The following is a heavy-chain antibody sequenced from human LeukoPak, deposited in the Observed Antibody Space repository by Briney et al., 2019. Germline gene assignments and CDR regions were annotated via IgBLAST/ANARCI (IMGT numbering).Heavy chain of an antibody. CDR2: INLDGSQK. CDR3: ARARSSYGYGDAFDI. CDR1: GFTVFNYW. D-gene: IGHD5-18*01. J-gene: IGHJ3*02. Sequence: PGGSLRLSCAASGFTVFNYWMSWVRQAPGKGLEWVANINLDGSQKYYVDSLKGRFTISRDNAKNSLYLQMNSLRAEDTAVYYCARARSSYGYGDAFDIWGQGTMVTVSS. V-gene: IGHV3-7*01.